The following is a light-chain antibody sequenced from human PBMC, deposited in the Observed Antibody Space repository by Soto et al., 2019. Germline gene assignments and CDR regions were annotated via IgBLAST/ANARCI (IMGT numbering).Light chain of an antibody. CDR1: SPDVGGYNY. J-gene: IGLJ3*02. V-gene: IGLV2-14*01. Sequence: QSALTQPASVSGSPGQSITISCTGTSPDVGGYNYVSWYQQHPGKAHQLMIYEASNRPSGGSNRFSGSKSANTASPTISGLQAEDDADYYCSSYASSSTRVFGGGTKVTVL. CDR2: EAS. CDR3: SSYASSSTRV.